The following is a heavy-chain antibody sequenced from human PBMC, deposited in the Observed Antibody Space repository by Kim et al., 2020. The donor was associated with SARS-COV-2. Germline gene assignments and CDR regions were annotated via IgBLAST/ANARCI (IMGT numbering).Heavy chain of an antibody. V-gene: IGHV4-39*01. D-gene: IGHD3-22*01. J-gene: IGHJ5*02. CDR3: ASHVPYDRTNWFDP. Sequence: NPSLKGRVTISVDTSKNQFSLKLSSVTAADTAVYYCASHVPYDRTNWFDPWGQGTLVTVSS.